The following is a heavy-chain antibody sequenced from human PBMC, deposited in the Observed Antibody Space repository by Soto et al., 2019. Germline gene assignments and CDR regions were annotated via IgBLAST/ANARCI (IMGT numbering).Heavy chain of an antibody. J-gene: IGHJ4*02. CDR1: GYTFTSYG. CDR2: ISANNGNT. D-gene: IGHD1-26*01. Sequence: QVQRVQSGAEVKKPGASVKVSCKAPGYTFTSYGISWVRQAPGQGLEWIGWISANNGNTNYAQKLQGRVTMTPDAATSTAYMELRSLTSDDTAVYYCARERGSYARDYWGKGTLVPVSP. V-gene: IGHV1-18*01. CDR3: ARERGSYARDY.